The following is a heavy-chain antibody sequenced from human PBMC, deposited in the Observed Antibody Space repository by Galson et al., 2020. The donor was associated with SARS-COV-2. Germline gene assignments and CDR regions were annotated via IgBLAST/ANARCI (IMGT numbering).Heavy chain of an antibody. CDR3: VPTTDLTRGGYDV. CDR2: INYIGDT. V-gene: IGHV4-39*01. CDR1: GGSISRSNYH. D-gene: IGHD4-17*01. J-gene: IGHJ6*02. Sequence: SETLSLTCTVSGGSISRSNYHWGWIRQPPGKGLEWIGSINYIGDTYYNPSLKTRVSISVDTSKNQFSLKLSSVTAADTAVYYCVPTTDLTRGGYDVWGQGTTVTVPS.